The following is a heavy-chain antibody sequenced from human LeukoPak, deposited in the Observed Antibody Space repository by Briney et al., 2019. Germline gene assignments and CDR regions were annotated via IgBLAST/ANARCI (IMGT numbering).Heavy chain of an antibody. J-gene: IGHJ4*02. CDR3: LTGPNFDY. Sequence: GASVKVSCKASGYSFTNYYMHWVRQAPGQGLEWMGIIEPRSGTTTYAQRFQGSVTMTRDMSTRTVYMELSSLRSEDTAVFYCLTGPNFDYWGQGTLVTVAS. V-gene: IGHV1-46*01. CDR1: GYSFTNYY. CDR2: IEPRSGTT. D-gene: IGHD3-9*01.